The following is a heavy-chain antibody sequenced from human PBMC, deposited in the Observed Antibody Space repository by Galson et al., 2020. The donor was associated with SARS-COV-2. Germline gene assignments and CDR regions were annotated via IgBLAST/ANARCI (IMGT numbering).Heavy chain of an antibody. D-gene: IGHD3-22*01. CDR1: GFSFTNYW. V-gene: IGHV3-74*01. Sequence: GGSLSLSCAASGFSFTNYWMQWVRQAPGKGLVWVSRINSDGSSITYADSVKGRFTTSRDNAKNTVYLQMNSLRAEDTAIYYCATQEYYIDSSGKEASYYVMDVWGQVTTVTVSS. CDR2: INSDGSSI. CDR3: ATQEYYIDSSGKEASYYVMDV. J-gene: IGHJ6*02.